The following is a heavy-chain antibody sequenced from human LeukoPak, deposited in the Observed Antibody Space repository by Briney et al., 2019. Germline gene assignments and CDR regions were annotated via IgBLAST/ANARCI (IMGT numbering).Heavy chain of an antibody. V-gene: IGHV4-34*01. Sequence: SETLSLTCAVYGGSFSGYYWSWIRQPPGKGLEWIGEINHSGSTNCNPSLKSRVTISVDTSKNQFSLKLSSVTAADTAVYYCARAYTALNYGSGSYYTNWFDPWGQGTLVTVSS. J-gene: IGHJ5*02. CDR3: ARAYTALNYGSGSYYTNWFDP. D-gene: IGHD3-10*01. CDR2: INHSGST. CDR1: GGSFSGYY.